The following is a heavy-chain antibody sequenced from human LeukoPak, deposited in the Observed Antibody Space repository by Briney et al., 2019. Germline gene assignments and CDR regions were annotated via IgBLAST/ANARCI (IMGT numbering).Heavy chain of an antibody. D-gene: IGHD2-2*01. CDR3: ARGGYCSSTSCYRFDP. CDR1: GYTFTSYG. Sequence: ASVKVSCRASGYTFTSYGINWVRQATGQGLEWMGWMNPNSGNTGYAQKFQGRVTITRNTSISTAYMELSSLRSEDTAVYYCARGGYCSSTSCYRFDPWGQGTLVTASS. CDR2: MNPNSGNT. J-gene: IGHJ5*02. V-gene: IGHV1-8*03.